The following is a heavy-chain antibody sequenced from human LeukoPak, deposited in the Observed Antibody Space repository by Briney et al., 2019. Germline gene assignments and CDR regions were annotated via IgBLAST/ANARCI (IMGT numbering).Heavy chain of an antibody. CDR1: SGSIGSDY. CDR3: AKYGNSGWVIDN. V-gene: IGHV4-59*08. J-gene: IGHJ4*02. D-gene: IGHD6-19*01. CDR2: IYYTGGT. Sequence: SETLSLTCTVSSGSIGSDYWTWIRQPPEKGLEYIGYIYYTGGTNYNPSLKSRVTISVDTSKNQFSLKLSSVTAADTAVYFCAKYGNSGWVIDNWGQGTLVTVSS.